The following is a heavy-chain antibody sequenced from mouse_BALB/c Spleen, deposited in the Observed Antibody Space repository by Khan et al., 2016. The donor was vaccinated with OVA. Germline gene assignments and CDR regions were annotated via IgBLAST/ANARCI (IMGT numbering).Heavy chain of an antibody. Sequence: EVQLQESGPSLVKPSQSLSLTCTVTGYSITSNYAWSWIRQFPGSKLEWMGYISYSGATNYNPSLKSRISVTRVSSENQFFLQLSSVTTEDTATYFCARQNYYGYALDYWGQGTSVTVSS. CDR1: GYSITSNYA. V-gene: IGHV3-2*02. D-gene: IGHD1-1*01. J-gene: IGHJ4*01. CDR3: ARQNYYGYALDY. CDR2: ISYSGAT.